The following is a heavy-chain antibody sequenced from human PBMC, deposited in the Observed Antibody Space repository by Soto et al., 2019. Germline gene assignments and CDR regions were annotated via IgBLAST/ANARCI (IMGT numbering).Heavy chain of an antibody. D-gene: IGHD3-3*01. J-gene: IGHJ6*02. V-gene: IGHV1-18*01. CDR3: ARGPYDFWSGYYTVYYYYGMDV. Sequence: ASVKVSCKASGYTFTSYGISWVRQAPGQGLEWMGWISAYNGNTNYAQKLQGRVTMTTDTSTSTAYMELRSLRSDDTAVYYCARGPYDFWSGYYTVYYYYGMDVWGQGTTVTVSS. CDR1: GYTFTSYG. CDR2: ISAYNGNT.